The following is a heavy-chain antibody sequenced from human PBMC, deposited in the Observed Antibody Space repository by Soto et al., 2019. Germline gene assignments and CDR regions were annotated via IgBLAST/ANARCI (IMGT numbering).Heavy chain of an antibody. J-gene: IGHJ4*02. D-gene: IGHD6-19*01. CDR1: GYTFSSYH. CDR3: AREAVAGGTDY. CDR2: IIPILGIA. V-gene: IGHV1-69*04. Sequence: GASVKVSCKASGYTFSSYHISWVRQAPGQGLEWMGRIIPILGIANYAQKFQGRVTITADTSTSTAYMELRSLRSDDTAVYYCAREAVAGGTDYWGQGTLVTVSS.